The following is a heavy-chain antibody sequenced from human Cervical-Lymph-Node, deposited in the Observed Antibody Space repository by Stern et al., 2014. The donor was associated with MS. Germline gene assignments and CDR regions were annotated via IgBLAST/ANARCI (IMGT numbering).Heavy chain of an antibody. CDR3: AREYCSSTSCYQWFDP. CDR2: IYYSGST. V-gene: IGHV4-31*03. CDR1: GGSISSGGYY. J-gene: IGHJ5*02. D-gene: IGHD2-2*01. Sequence: QVQLQESGPGLGKPSQTLSLTCTVSGGSISSGGYYWRWIRQQPGQGLEWIGNIYYSGSTYNNPSLKSRVAISVDTSNNQFSLKLSSVTAADTAVYYCAREYCSSTSCYQWFDPWGQGTLVTVSS.